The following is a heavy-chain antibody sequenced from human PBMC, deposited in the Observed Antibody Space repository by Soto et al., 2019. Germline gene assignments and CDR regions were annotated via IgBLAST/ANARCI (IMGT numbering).Heavy chain of an antibody. V-gene: IGHV4-59*01. CDR1: GGSISSYY. D-gene: IGHD4-17*01. CDR2: IYYSGST. Sequence: SETLSLTCTVSGGSISSYYWSWIRQPPGKGLEWIGYIYYSGSTNYNPSLKSRVTISVDTSKNQFSLKLSSVTAADTAVYYCARCGDYVPYYFDYWGQGTLVTVS. J-gene: IGHJ4*02. CDR3: ARCGDYVPYYFDY.